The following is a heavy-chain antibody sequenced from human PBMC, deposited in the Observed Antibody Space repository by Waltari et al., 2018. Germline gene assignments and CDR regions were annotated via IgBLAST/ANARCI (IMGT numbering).Heavy chain of an antibody. CDR1: GYTFNGSY. J-gene: IGHJ5*02. Sequence: QVQLVQSGAEVKKPGASVKVSCKASGYTFNGSYMHWVRQAPEQGLEWMGWINPNSGGTNYAQKFQGRVTMTRDTSISTAYMELSRLRSDDTAVYYCARAGGPEDYGYNWFDPWGQGTLVTVSS. V-gene: IGHV1-2*02. CDR2: INPNSGGT. CDR3: ARAGGPEDYGYNWFDP. D-gene: IGHD4-17*01.